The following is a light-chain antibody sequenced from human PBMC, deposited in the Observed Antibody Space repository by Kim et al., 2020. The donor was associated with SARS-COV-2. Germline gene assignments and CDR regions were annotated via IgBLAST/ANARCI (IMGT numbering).Light chain of an antibody. Sequence: ASVGDRFTIPCRASQGISSWLVWYQQKPGKAPKLLISAASSLHSGVPSRFKGNGSGTDFTLTISSLQAEDFATYYCQQAYSFPLTFGGGTKVDIK. CDR2: AAS. CDR1: QGISSW. V-gene: IGKV1-12*01. CDR3: QQAYSFPLT. J-gene: IGKJ4*01.